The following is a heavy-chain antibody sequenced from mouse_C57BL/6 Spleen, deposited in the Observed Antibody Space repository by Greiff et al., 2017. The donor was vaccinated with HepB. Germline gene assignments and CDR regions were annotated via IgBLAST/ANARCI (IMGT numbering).Heavy chain of an antibody. CDR1: GFSLSTSGMG. CDR2: IYWDDDK. Sequence: QVQLKESGPGILQSSQTLSLTCSFSGFSLSTSGMGVSWIRQPSGKGLEWLAHIYWDDDKRYNPSLKSRLTISKDTSRNQVFLKITSVDTADTATYYCARSMVTTGDYYAMDYWGQGTSVTVSS. V-gene: IGHV8-12*01. J-gene: IGHJ4*01. CDR3: ARSMVTTGDYYAMDY. D-gene: IGHD2-2*01.